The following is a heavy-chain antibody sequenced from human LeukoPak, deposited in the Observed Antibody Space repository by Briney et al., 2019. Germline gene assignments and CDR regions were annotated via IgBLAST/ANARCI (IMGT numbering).Heavy chain of an antibody. D-gene: IGHD4-17*01. J-gene: IGHJ4*02. CDR2: IMQDGSER. CDR1: GFTFSSYW. V-gene: IGHV3-7*01. Sequence: QPGGSLRPSCAAFGFTFSSYWMSWVGQAPGKGLEWVANIMQDGSERYYVDSVKGRFTIYRDNAKNSLYLQMNSLRAEDTAVYYCASAHYGDYVGFANLNFWGQGTLVTVSS. CDR3: ASAHYGDYVGFANLNF.